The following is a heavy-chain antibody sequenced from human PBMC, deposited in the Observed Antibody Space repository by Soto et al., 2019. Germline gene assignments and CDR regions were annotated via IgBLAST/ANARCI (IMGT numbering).Heavy chain of an antibody. V-gene: IGHV3-23*01. CDR3: AKTLSSSWDPNWFDP. Sequence: GGSLRLSCAASGFTFSSYAMSWVRQAPGKGLEWVSAISGSGGSTYYADSVKGRFTISRDNSKNTLYLQMNSLRAEDTAVYYCAKTLSSSWDPNWFDPWGKGTLVTISS. CDR1: GFTFSSYA. J-gene: IGHJ5*02. D-gene: IGHD6-13*01. CDR2: ISGSGGST.